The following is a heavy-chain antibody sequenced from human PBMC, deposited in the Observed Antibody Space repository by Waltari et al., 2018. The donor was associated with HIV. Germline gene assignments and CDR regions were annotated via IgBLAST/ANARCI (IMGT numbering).Heavy chain of an antibody. CDR3: ARGGASTTPRDYNYYGLDV. D-gene: IGHD2-2*01. V-gene: IGHV1-2*02. CDR1: GYTFPDNS. CDR2: INPKSGGT. Sequence: QVELVQSGAEVKKPGGSVKVSCKAPGYTFPDNSIHWVRPAPGHGLEWWGGINPKSGGTKHAQKFQGRVTMTRDTSMSTVYMEVSRLTSDDTAVYYCARGGASTTPRDYNYYGLDVWGQGTTVTVSS. J-gene: IGHJ6*02.